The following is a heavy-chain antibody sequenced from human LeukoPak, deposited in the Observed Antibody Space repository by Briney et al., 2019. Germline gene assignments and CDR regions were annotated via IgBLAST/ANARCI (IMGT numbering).Heavy chain of an antibody. J-gene: IGHJ5*02. CDR1: GGTFSSYA. CDR3: ASGLGSMSIFGVVTRKYNWFFP. V-gene: IGHV1-8*02. Sequence: GASVKISCKASGGTFSSYAISWVRHATGQGLEWMGWMNPNSGNTGYAQKFQGRVTMTRNTSISTAYMELSSLRSEDTGAHPCASGLGSMSIFGVVTRKYNWFFPSGEGTLVTVSS. D-gene: IGHD3-3*01. CDR2: MNPNSGNT.